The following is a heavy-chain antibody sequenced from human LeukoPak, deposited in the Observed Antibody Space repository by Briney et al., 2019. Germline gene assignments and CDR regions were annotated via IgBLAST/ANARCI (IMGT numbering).Heavy chain of an antibody. J-gene: IGHJ6*02. CDR3: ARGHYYYSLHV. CDR1: GYTFTDYY. Sequence: ASVKVSCKASGYTFTDYYMHWVRQAPGQGLEWLGWINPNSGGTNYAQKFQGRVTVTRDTSISTACMELSSLRSDDTAVYYCARGHYYYSLHVWGQGTTVTVSS. CDR2: INPNSGGT. V-gene: IGHV1-2*02.